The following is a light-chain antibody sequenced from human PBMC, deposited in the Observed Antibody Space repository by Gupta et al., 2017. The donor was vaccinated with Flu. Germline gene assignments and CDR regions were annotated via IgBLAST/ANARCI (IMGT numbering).Light chain of an antibody. CDR2: GAS. CDR1: QNVGRN. J-gene: IGKJ4*01. V-gene: IGKV3D-15*01. Sequence: EAVMTQSPVTLSASPAERVTLSCRASQNVGRNLAWYQQKPGRPPRLLIFGASTRAADVPARFSGSGSGTDFTLTIDVLQSEDFVVYFCQQYTKWPISFGGGTTVDIK. CDR3: QQYTKWPIS.